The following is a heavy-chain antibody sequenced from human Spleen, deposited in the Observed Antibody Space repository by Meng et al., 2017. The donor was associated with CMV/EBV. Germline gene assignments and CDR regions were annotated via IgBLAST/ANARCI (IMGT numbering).Heavy chain of an antibody. CDR3: ARNIAWFDP. CDR2: MNPNSGNT. Sequence: QVQLVQSGAEAKKPGSSVKVSCKASGGTFSTYANNWVRQAPGQGLEWMGWMNPNSGNTGYAQKFQGRVTMTRNTSISTAYMELSSLRSEDTAVYYCARNIAWFDPWGQGTLVTVSS. J-gene: IGHJ5*02. V-gene: IGHV1-8*02. D-gene: IGHD5-12*01. CDR1: GGTFSTYA.